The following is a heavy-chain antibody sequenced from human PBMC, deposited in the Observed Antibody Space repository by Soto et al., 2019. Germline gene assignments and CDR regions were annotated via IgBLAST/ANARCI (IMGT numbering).Heavy chain of an antibody. J-gene: IGHJ4*02. CDR1: GGSISSYY. Sequence: QVQLQESGPGLVKPSETLSLTCTVSGGSISSYYWSWIRQPPGKGLEWIGYIYYSGSTNYNPSLNSRGTISVDPPKNQFSLKLSSVPAADTAVYYCASRYGGDFDYWGQGTLVTVSS. CDR2: IYYSGST. D-gene: IGHD3-16*02. CDR3: ASRYGGDFDY. V-gene: IGHV4-59*01.